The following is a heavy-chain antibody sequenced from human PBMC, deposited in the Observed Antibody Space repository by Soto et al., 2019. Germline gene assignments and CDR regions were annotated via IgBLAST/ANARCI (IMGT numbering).Heavy chain of an antibody. D-gene: IGHD1-26*01. CDR1: GGSFGTNY. CDR3: ATESAGRRYFDP. CDR2: TYHTGST. V-gene: IGHV4-59*13. J-gene: IGHJ5*02. Sequence: SETLSLTCTISGGSFGTNYWSWVRQAPGKGLEWIGYTYHTGSTKYNPSLKSRDNRSVDLSMHQFSLTLNAAAAADSAVYYCATESAGRRYFDPWGPGILVTVSS.